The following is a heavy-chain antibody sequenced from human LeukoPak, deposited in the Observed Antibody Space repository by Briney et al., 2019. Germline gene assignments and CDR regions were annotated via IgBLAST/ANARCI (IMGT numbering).Heavy chain of an antibody. J-gene: IGHJ4*02. Sequence: SETLSLTCAVYGGSFSGYYWSWIRQPPGKGLEWIGEINHSGSTNYNPSLKSRVTMSVDTSKNQFSLKLSSVTAADTAVYYCASSASGYYKGNGYWGQGTLVTVSS. D-gene: IGHD3-3*01. CDR1: GGSFSGYY. CDR2: INHSGST. V-gene: IGHV4-34*01. CDR3: ASSASGYYKGNGY.